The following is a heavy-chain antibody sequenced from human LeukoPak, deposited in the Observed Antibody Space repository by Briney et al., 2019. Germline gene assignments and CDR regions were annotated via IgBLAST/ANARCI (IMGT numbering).Heavy chain of an antibody. CDR3: VRSIDY. Sequence: GGSLRLSCAGSGFTFSSYWMYWVRQTPGKGLVWVSRLSPDGSITTYADSVKGRFTISRDNAKNTLYLQMSSLRAEDTAMYYCVRSIDYWGQGTLATVSS. CDR1: GFTFSSYW. CDR2: LSPDGSIT. J-gene: IGHJ4*02. V-gene: IGHV3-74*01.